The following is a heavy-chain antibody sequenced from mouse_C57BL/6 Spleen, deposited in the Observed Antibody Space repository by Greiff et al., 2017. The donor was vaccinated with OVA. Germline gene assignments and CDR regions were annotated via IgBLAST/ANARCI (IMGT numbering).Heavy chain of an antibody. J-gene: IGHJ4*01. D-gene: IGHD3-2*02. CDR3: ARHEDDSSGTGAMDY. V-gene: IGHV1-62-2*01. CDR2: FYPGSGSI. Sequence: VKLMESGAELVKPGASVKLSCKASGYTFTEYTIHWVKQRSGQGLEWIGWFYPGSGSIKYNEKFKDKATLTADKSSSTVYMELSRLTSEDYAVYFCARHEDDSSGTGAMDYWGQGTSVTVSS. CDR1: GYTFTEYT.